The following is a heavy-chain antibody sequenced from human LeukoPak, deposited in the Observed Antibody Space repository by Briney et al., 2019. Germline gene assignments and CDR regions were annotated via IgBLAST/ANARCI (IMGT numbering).Heavy chain of an antibody. CDR3: AKDIDGYNFQGIPDY. D-gene: IGHD5-24*01. Sequence: GGSLRLSCAASGFTFDDYAMHWVRQAPGKGLEWVSGISWNSGSIGYADSVKGRFTISRDNAKNSLYLQMNSLRAEDTALYYCAKDIDGYNFQGIPDYWGQGTLVTVSS. CDR1: GFTFDDYA. J-gene: IGHJ4*02. V-gene: IGHV3-9*01. CDR2: ISWNSGSI.